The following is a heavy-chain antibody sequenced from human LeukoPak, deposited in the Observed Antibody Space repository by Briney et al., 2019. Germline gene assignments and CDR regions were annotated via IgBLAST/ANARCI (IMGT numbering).Heavy chain of an antibody. CDR3: AQHGPYGHLLYSFDS. CDR2: ISDDGSDK. J-gene: IGHJ4*02. D-gene: IGHD4-17*01. V-gene: IGHV3-30*18. CDR1: GFTFSSYG. Sequence: PGGSVRLSCTASGFTFSSYGMHWVRQAPGQGLEWMAVISDDGSDKYYADSVKGRFTIPRDNSKSTLYVQMNSLRGEDTAVYYCAQHGPYGHLLYSFDSWGQGTPVTVSS.